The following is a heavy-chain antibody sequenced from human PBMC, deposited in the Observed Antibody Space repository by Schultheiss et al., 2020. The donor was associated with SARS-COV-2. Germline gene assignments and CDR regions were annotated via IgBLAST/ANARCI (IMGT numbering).Heavy chain of an antibody. D-gene: IGHD5-12*01. J-gene: IGHJ4*02. CDR3: TRDTGGYSGYDNFDY. Sequence: GGSLRLSCAASGFTFSSSAFHWVRQAPGKGLEWVGFIRSKAYGGTTEYAASVKGRFTISRDDSKSIAYLQMNSLKTEDTAVYYCTRDTGGYSGYDNFDYWGQGTLVTVSS. CDR2: IRSKAYGGTT. V-gene: IGHV3-49*04. CDR1: GFTFSSSA.